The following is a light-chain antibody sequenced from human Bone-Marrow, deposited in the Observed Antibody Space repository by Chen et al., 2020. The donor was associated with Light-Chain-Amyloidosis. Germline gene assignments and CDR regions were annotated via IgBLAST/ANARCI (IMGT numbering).Light chain of an antibody. V-gene: IGLV6-57*01. J-gene: IGLJ3*02. CDR1: SGSIATNY. CDR2: EDD. Sequence: NFMLTQPHSVSESPGKTVIISCTRSSGSIATNYVQWYQQRPGSSPTTVVYEDDQRPSGVPDRFSGSFDRSSNSASLTNSGLKTEDEADYYCQSYQGSSQGVFGGGTKLTVL. CDR3: QSYQGSSQGV.